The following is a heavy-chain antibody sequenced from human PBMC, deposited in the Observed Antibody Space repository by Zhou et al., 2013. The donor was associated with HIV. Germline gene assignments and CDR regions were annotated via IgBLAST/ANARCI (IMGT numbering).Heavy chain of an antibody. CDR1: GYTFTSYA. V-gene: IGHV1-3*01. CDR3: ARSPRGVNTVPYNWFDP. J-gene: IGHJ5*02. CDR2: INAGNGNT. D-gene: IGHD4-17*01. Sequence: QVQLVQSGAEVKKPGASVKVSCRASGYTFTSYALHWVRQAPGQRLEWMGWINAGNGNTKYSQKFQGRVTITGDTSASTAYMELSSLRSEDTAVYYCARSPRGVNTVPYNWFDPWGQGTLVTVSS.